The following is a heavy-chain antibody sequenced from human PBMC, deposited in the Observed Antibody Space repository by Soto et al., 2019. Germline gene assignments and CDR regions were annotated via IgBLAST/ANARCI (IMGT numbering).Heavy chain of an antibody. Sequence: QVHLVQSGVEVKTPGASVKVSCQASGYTFFTYDISWVRQSPGPGLEWMGWISTYSGDTKYAQKFQGRVTMTTNTSTTTAYLELRSLRSADTAVYYCARHHGPTTSENWFDPWGQGTVVTVSS. J-gene: IGHJ5*02. CDR2: ISTYSGDT. CDR1: GYTFFTYD. V-gene: IGHV1-18*01. CDR3: ARHHGPTTSENWFDP. D-gene: IGHD5-12*01.